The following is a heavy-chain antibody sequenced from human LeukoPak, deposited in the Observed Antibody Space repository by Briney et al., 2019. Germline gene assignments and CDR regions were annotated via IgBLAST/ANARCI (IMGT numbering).Heavy chain of an antibody. CDR2: IAGSGGRP. V-gene: IGHV3-23*01. Sequence: GGSLRLSCATSGFTFSSYAMSWVRQTPGKGLEWVSAIAGSGGRPYYADSVKGRFTISRDNSKTTLYLQMNSLRAEDTAVYYCARGGSYLSAFDIWGQGTMVTVSS. D-gene: IGHD1-26*01. CDR1: GFTFSSYA. J-gene: IGHJ3*02. CDR3: ARGGSYLSAFDI.